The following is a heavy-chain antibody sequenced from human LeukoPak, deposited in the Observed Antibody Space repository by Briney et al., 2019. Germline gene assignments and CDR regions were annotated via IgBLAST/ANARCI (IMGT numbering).Heavy chain of an antibody. V-gene: IGHV4-34*01. CDR3: ASLLRTRYCSGGSCYSRGDNFDY. CDR1: GGSFSGYY. Sequence: PSETLSLTCAVYGGSFSGYYWSWIRQPPGKGLEWIGGINHSGSTNYNPFLKSRVTISVDTSKNQFSLKLSSVTAADTAVYYCASLLRTRYCSGGSCYSRGDNFDYWGQGTLVTVSS. CDR2: INHSGST. J-gene: IGHJ4*02. D-gene: IGHD2-15*01.